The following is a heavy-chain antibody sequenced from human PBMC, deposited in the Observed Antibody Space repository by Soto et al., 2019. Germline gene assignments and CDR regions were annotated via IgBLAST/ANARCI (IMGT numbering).Heavy chain of an antibody. CDR1: GGSFSGCY. D-gene: IGHD3-9*01. Sequence: SETLSLTCAVYGGSFSGCYWSWIRQPPGKGLEWIGEINHSGSTNYNPSLKSRVTISVDTSKNQFSLKLSSVTAADTAVYYCASRGYDILTGYLFDPWGQGTLVTVSS. CDR3: ASRGYDILTGYLFDP. V-gene: IGHV4-34*01. J-gene: IGHJ5*02. CDR2: INHSGST.